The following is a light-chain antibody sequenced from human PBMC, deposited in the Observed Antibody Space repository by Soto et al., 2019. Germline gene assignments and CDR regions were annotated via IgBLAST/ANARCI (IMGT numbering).Light chain of an antibody. CDR2: DVS. Sequence: QSALTQPASVSGSPGQSITISRTGTSSNVGGYNYVSWYQQHPGKAPKLMIYDVSNRPSGVSNRFSGSKSGNTASLTISGLQAEDEADYYCSSYTSSSTVVFCGGTKLTVL. J-gene: IGLJ2*01. CDR3: SSYTSSSTVV. V-gene: IGLV2-14*01. CDR1: SSNVGGYNY.